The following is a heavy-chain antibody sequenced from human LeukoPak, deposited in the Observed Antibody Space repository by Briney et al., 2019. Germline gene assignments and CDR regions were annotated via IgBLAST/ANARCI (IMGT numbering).Heavy chain of an antibody. CDR1: GGTFSSYA. V-gene: IGHV1-69*04. J-gene: IGHJ6*02. D-gene: IGHD1-26*01. CDR3: ARDGGDSGSALDGMDV. CDR2: IIPILGIA. Sequence: SVKVSCKASGGTFSSYAISWVRQAPGQGLERMGRIIPILGIANYAQKFQGRVTITADKSTSTAYMELSSLRSEDTAVYYCARDGGDSGSALDGMDVWGQGTTVTVSS.